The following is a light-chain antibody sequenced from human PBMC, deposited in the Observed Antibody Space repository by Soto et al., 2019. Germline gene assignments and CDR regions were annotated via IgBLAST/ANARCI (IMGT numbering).Light chain of an antibody. Sequence: QSVLTQPPSVSGAPGQRVSISCTGSSSNIGAGYDVHWYQHLPGTAPKLLIYANNNRPSGVPDRFSGSKSGTSASLAITGLQAEDEADYYCQSYDSSGSPLYVFGNGTKVTV. J-gene: IGLJ1*01. V-gene: IGLV1-40*01. CDR3: QSYDSSGSPLYV. CDR1: SSNIGAGYD. CDR2: ANN.